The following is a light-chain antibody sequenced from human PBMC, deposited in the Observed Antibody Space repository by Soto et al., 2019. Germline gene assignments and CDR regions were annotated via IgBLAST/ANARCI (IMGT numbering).Light chain of an antibody. Sequence: EIVLTQSPATLSLSPGDSVTLSCRASQSVSSYLAWYQQKPGQAPRLLIYDSSNRATGIPARFSGSGSGTDFTLTISSLEPEDFAVYYCQQRTNLPWTFGQGTKVEIK. J-gene: IGKJ1*01. V-gene: IGKV3-11*01. CDR1: QSVSSY. CDR3: QQRTNLPWT. CDR2: DSS.